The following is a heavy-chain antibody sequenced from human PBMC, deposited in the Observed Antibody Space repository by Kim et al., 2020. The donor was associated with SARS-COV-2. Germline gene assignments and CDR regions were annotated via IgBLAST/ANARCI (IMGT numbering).Heavy chain of an antibody. CDR1: GGSFSGYY. CDR3: ARGTREWLTYYYYYYMDV. D-gene: IGHD3-3*01. J-gene: IGHJ6*03. Sequence: SETLSLTCAVYGGSFSGYYWSWIRQPPGKGLEWIGEINHSASTNYNPSLKSRVTISVDTSKNQFSLKLSSVTAADTAVYYCARGTREWLTYYYYYYMDVWGKGTPVTVSS. V-gene: IGHV4-34*01. CDR2: INHSAST.